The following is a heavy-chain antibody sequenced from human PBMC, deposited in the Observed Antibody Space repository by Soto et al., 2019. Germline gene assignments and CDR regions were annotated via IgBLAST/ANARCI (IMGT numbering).Heavy chain of an antibody. D-gene: IGHD6-19*01. CDR1: GYSISSGYY. Sequence: PSETLSLTCAVSGYSISSGYYWGWIRQPPGKGLEWIGSIYHSGSTYYNPSLKSRVTISVDTSKNQFSLKLSSVTAADTAVYYCARDRVAVAGSDAFDIWGQGTMVTVSS. J-gene: IGHJ3*02. CDR3: ARDRVAVAGSDAFDI. CDR2: IYHSGST. V-gene: IGHV4-38-2*02.